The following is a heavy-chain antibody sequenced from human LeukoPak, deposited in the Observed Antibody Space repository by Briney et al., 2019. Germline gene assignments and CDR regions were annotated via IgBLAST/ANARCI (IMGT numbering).Heavy chain of an antibody. CDR3: ASHDCHSNSDAFDV. J-gene: IGHJ3*01. CDR2: ISSSGSII. V-gene: IGHV3-48*03. D-gene: IGHD2-21*02. CDR1: GLPYRRCE. Sequence: GGSLTLSCAPSGLPYRRCELSWAPKAPARGVEWVSYISSSGSIIYYAHSVKGRLTISRHRAKNSLYLQMHSLRAEDTGFYFCASHDCHSNSDAFDVWGRGTMVTVSS.